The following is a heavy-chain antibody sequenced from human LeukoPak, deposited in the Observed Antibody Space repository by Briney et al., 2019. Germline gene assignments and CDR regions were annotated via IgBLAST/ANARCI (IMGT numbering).Heavy chain of an antibody. V-gene: IGHV4-39*07. CDR2: IYYSGST. Sequence: SETLSLTCTVSGGSISSSGYYWGWVRQPPGKGLEWIGSIYYSGSTYYIPSLRSRITISLDTSKSQFSLKLSSVTAADTAVYYCARDGGNFDIDYWGQGILVTVSS. D-gene: IGHD4-23*01. CDR3: ARDGGNFDIDY. CDR1: GGSISSSGYY. J-gene: IGHJ4*02.